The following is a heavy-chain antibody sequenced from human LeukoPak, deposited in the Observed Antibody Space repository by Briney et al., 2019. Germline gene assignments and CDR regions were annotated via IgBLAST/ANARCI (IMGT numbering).Heavy chain of an antibody. Sequence: SSETLSLTCAVYGGSFSGYYWSWIRQPPGEGLEWIGEINHSGSTNYNPSLKSRVTISVDTSKNQFSLKLSSVTAADTAVYYCARSSSWYPFDYWGQGTLVTVSS. CDR3: ARSSSWYPFDY. V-gene: IGHV4-34*01. CDR2: INHSGST. J-gene: IGHJ4*02. D-gene: IGHD6-13*01. CDR1: GGSFSGYY.